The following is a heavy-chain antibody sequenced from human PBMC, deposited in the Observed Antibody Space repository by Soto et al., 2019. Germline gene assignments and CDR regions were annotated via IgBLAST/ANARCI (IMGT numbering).Heavy chain of an antibody. V-gene: IGHV3-30*04. J-gene: IGHJ5*02. CDR2: ISDEGRNE. D-gene: IGHD3-22*01. CDR3: ARDWNDSPAFDP. CDR1: GLTCISYA. Sequence: VQLVESGGGVVQPGRSRRLCCGASGLTCISYALHSVRQAPGKGLERVTGISDEGRNEYYADSVKGRFTISRDNAKMTLYLQMDSLRGDDTAVYYAARDWNDSPAFDPWGQGTLVTVSS.